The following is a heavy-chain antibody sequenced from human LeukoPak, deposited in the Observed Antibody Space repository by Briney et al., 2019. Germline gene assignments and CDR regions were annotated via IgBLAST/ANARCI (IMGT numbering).Heavy chain of an antibody. D-gene: IGHD1-7*01. CDR3: ARGKLTYLSIYYYMDV. J-gene: IGHJ6*03. CDR1: GYTFTSYD. Sequence: GASVKVSCKASGYTFTSYDINWVRQATGQGLEWMGWMNPNSGNTGYAQKFQGRVTITRNTPISTAYMELSSLRSEDTAVYYCARGKLTYLSIYYYMDVWGKGTTVTVSS. V-gene: IGHV1-8*03. CDR2: MNPNSGNT.